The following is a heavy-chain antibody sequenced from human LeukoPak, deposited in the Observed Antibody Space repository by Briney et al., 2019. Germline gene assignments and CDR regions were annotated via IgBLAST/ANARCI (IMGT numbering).Heavy chain of an antibody. CDR1: GFTFSSYG. D-gene: IGHD6-19*01. Sequence: SGGSLRLSCAASGFTFSSYGMHWVRQAPGKGLEWVAFIRYDGSNKYYADSVKGRFTISRDNAKNTLYLQMNSLRGEDTAVYYCARVAVGGTRAFDIWGQGTMVTVSS. CDR2: IRYDGSNK. V-gene: IGHV3-30*02. J-gene: IGHJ3*02. CDR3: ARVAVGGTRAFDI.